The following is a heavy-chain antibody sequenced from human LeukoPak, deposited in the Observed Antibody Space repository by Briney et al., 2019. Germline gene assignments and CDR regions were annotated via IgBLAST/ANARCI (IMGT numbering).Heavy chain of an antibody. CDR3: AADANYYDSSGYSTTDY. J-gene: IGHJ4*02. CDR1: GFAFSSSA. Sequence: SVKVSCKTSGFAFSSSAMQWVRQARGQRLEWIGWIVVGSGNTNYAQKFQERVSITRDMSTRTAYMELSSLRSEDTAVYYCAADANYYDSSGYSTTDYWGQGTLVTVSS. D-gene: IGHD3-22*01. V-gene: IGHV1-58*02. CDR2: IVVGSGNT.